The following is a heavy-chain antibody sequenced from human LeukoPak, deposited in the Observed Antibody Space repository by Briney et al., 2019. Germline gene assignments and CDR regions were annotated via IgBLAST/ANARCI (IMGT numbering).Heavy chain of an antibody. D-gene: IGHD3-9*01. CDR2: IWYDGSKK. J-gene: IGHJ4*02. V-gene: IGHV3-33*01. CDR3: ARDQDILTGPLDY. Sequence: GGSLRLPCVASGFTFSSYGMHWVRQAPGKGLEWVAVIWYDGSKKYYADSVKGRFTTSRDNAKNSLYLQMNSLRAEDTAVYYCARDQDILTGPLDYWGQGTLVTVSS. CDR1: GFTFSSYG.